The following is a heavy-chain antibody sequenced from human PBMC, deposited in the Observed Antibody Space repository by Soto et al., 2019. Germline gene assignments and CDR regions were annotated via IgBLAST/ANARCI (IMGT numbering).Heavy chain of an antibody. Sequence: GASVKVSCKASGGTFSSYAISWVRQAPGQGLEWMGGIIPIFGTANYAQKFQGRVTITADKSTSTAYMELSSLRSEDTAVYYCARLTHSSGWYYYFDYWGQGTLVTVSS. CDR1: GGTFSSYA. J-gene: IGHJ4*02. V-gene: IGHV1-69*06. CDR3: ARLTHSSGWYYYFDY. D-gene: IGHD3-22*01. CDR2: IIPIFGTA.